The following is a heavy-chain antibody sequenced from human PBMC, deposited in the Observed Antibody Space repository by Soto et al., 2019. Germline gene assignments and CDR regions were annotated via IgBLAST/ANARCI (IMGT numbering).Heavy chain of an antibody. CDR1: GYSFTSYW. CDR3: AREAQTVAGTSYYYYGMDV. J-gene: IGHJ6*02. D-gene: IGHD6-19*01. Sequence: GESLKISCKGSGYSFTSYWIGWVRQMPGKGLEWMGIIYPGDSDTRYSPSFQGQVTISADKSISTAYLQWSSLKASDTAMYYCAREAQTVAGTSYYYYGMDVWGQGTTVTVSS. CDR2: IYPGDSDT. V-gene: IGHV5-51*01.